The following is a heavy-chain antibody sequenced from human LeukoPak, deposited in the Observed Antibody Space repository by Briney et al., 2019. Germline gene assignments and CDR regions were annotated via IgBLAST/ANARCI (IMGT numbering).Heavy chain of an antibody. J-gene: IGHJ5*02. CDR2: IIPIFGTA. V-gene: IGHV1-69*01. CDR3: ARKAGSGSYYIDWFEP. CDR1: GGTFSSYA. D-gene: IGHD3-10*01. Sequence: SVKVSCKASGGTFSSYAISLVRQAPGQGLEWMGGIIPIFGTANYAQKFQGRATITADESTSTAYMELSSLRSEDTAVYYCARKAGSGSYYIDWFEPWGQGTLVTVSS.